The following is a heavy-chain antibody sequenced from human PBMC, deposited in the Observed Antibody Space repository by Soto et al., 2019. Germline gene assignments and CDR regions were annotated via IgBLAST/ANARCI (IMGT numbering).Heavy chain of an antibody. Sequence: GGSLRLSCAASGFTFSSYWMHWVRQAPGKGLVWVSGINSDGSSTSYADSVKGRFTISRDNAKNTLYLQMNSLRAEDTAVYYCASGRFGENFDYWGQGTLVTVSS. J-gene: IGHJ4*02. D-gene: IGHD3-10*01. CDR1: GFTFSSYW. V-gene: IGHV3-74*01. CDR3: ASGRFGENFDY. CDR2: INSDGSST.